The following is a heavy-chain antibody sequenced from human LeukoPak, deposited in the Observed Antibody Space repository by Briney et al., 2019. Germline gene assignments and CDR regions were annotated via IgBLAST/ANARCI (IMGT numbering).Heavy chain of an antibody. D-gene: IGHD6-19*01. Sequence: PGGSLSLSCAASRFTFYDYAMHWVRQAPGKGLEWVSLISGDGGSTYYADSVKGRFTISRDNSKNSLYLQMNSLRTEDTALYYCAKDSWGYSSGWFRGTDNDAFDIWGQGTMVTVSS. CDR1: RFTFYDYA. V-gene: IGHV3-43*02. J-gene: IGHJ3*02. CDR2: ISGDGGST. CDR3: AKDSWGYSSGWFRGTDNDAFDI.